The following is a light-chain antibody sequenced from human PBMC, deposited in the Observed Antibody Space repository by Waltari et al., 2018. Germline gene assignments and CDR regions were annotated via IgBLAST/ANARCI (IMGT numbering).Light chain of an antibody. Sequence: DIQLTQSPSSLSASVGDRVTITCQASQPITNYLNWYQQKPGKAPELLIYDESKLQTGVPSRCSGSQSGTEFSFTIGSLQREDVATYYCQRYDNLPVFAFGPGTKVNVK. CDR1: QPITNY. CDR2: DES. CDR3: QRYDNLPVFA. J-gene: IGKJ3*01. V-gene: IGKV1-33*01.